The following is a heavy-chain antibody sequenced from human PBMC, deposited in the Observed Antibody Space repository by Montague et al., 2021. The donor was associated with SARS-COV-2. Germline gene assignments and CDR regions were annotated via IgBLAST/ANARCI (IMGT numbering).Heavy chain of an antibody. J-gene: IGHJ6*02. CDR2: ICYSGST. V-gene: IGHV4-59*01. D-gene: IGHD6-19*01. CDR1: GGSISSYY. Sequence: SETLSLTCTVSGGSISSYYWSWIRQPPGKGLEWIGDICYSGSTSYNPSLKSRVTISVDTSKNQFSLKLSSVTAADTAVYYCARAIGSMYSSGWYYYYYGMDVWGQGTTVTVSS. CDR3: ARAIGSMYSSGWYYYYYGMDV.